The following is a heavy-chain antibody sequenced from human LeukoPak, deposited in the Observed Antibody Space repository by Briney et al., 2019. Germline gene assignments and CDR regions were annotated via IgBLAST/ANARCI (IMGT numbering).Heavy chain of an antibody. Sequence: PGGSLRLSCAASGFTFSSYAMHWVRQAPGKGLEWVAVISYDGSNKYYADSVKGRFTTSRDNSKNTLYLQMNSLRAEDTAVYYCARNDDVVVVAATPWSTWGSLDYWGQGTLVTVSS. CDR2: ISYDGSNK. D-gene: IGHD2-15*01. CDR3: ARNDDVVVVAATPWSTWGSLDY. J-gene: IGHJ4*02. CDR1: GFTFSSYA. V-gene: IGHV3-30-3*01.